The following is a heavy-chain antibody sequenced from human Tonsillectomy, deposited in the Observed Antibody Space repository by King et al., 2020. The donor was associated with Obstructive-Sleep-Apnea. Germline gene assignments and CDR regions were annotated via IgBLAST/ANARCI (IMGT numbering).Heavy chain of an antibody. CDR2: IDPSDSYT. J-gene: IGHJ4*02. CDR1: GYNFTSHW. Sequence: VQLVESGAEVKKPGESLKISCQGSGYNFTSHWINWVRQMPGKGLEWMGRIDPSDSYTNYSPSFQGPVTVSADKSINTAYLQWSSLKASDTAMYYCARRIADAGPSFDYWGQGTLVIVSS. CDR3: ARRIADAGPSFDY. V-gene: IGHV5-10-1*03. D-gene: IGHD6-13*01.